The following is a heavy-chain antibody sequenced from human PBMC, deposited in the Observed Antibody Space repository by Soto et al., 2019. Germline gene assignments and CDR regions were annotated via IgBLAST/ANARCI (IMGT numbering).Heavy chain of an antibody. CDR1: GGSISSYY. D-gene: IGHD6-13*01. CDR2: IHYSGST. J-gene: IGHJ5*02. V-gene: IGHV4-59*08. CDR3: ARHPERIAEIGWFDP. Sequence: SETLSLTCTVSGGSISSYYWSWIRQPPGKGLEWIGNIHYSGSTYYNPSLKSRVTISVDTSKNQFSLKLSSVTAADTAVYYCARHPERIAEIGWFDPWGQGTLVTVSS.